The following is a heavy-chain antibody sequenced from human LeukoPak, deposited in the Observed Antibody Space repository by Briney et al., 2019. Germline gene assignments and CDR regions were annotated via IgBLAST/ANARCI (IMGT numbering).Heavy chain of an antibody. J-gene: IGHJ3*02. Sequence: SETLSLTCTVPGGSISSYYWSWIRQSPGKGLEWIGSIYYSGSSNYNPSLKSRVTISVDTSKNQFSLKLTSVTAADTAVYYCARMVAADAFDIWGQGTMVTVSS. CDR3: ARMVAADAFDI. D-gene: IGHD2-15*01. V-gene: IGHV4-59*01. CDR2: IYYSGSS. CDR1: GGSISSYY.